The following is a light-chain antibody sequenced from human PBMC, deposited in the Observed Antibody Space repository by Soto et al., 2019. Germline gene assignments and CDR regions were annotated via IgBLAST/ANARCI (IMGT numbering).Light chain of an antibody. V-gene: IGKV3-20*01. CDR1: QSVSSVY. CDR2: GAS. Sequence: DIVLTQSPGTLSLSPGERATLSCRASQSVSSVYLAWFQQRPGQAPRLLLYGASSRAPGIPDRFSGSGSGTDFTLTISRLESEDFAVYYCQQYGTSPFTFGQGTKLEIK. J-gene: IGKJ2*01. CDR3: QQYGTSPFT.